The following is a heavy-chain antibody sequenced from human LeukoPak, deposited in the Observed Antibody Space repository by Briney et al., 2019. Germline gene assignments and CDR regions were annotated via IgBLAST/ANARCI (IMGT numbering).Heavy chain of an antibody. CDR3: TRDVGASAPDAFDI. D-gene: IGHD1-26*01. CDR1: GFTFSTYN. CDR2: ISSSSSYI. J-gene: IGHJ3*02. Sequence: PGGSLRLSCAASGFTFSTYNMNWVRQAPGKGLEWVSSISSSSSYIYYADSVKGRFTISRDNAKNSLYLQMNSLRAEDTDVYYCTRDVGASAPDAFDIWGQGTMVTASS. V-gene: IGHV3-21*01.